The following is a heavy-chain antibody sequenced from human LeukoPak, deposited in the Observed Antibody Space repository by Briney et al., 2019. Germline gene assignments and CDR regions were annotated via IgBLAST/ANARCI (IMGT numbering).Heavy chain of an antibody. V-gene: IGHV3-23*01. Sequence: GGSLRLSCAASGFTFSSYAMSWVRQAPGKGLEWVSAISGSGGSTYYADSVKGRFTISGDNSKNTLYLQMNSLRAEDTAVYYCAKVYGSGSYPRGYFDYWGQGTLVTVSS. CDR1: GFTFSSYA. CDR3: AKVYGSGSYPRGYFDY. J-gene: IGHJ4*02. D-gene: IGHD3-10*01. CDR2: ISGSGGST.